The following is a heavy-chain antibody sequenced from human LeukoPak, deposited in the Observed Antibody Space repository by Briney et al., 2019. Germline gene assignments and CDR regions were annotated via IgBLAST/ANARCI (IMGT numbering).Heavy chain of an antibody. J-gene: IGHJ4*02. CDR2: IGGSGDST. CDR3: AKDQNGDLYYFDD. Sequence: GGSLRLSCAASGFTFSSFAMSWVRQTPGKGLEWISAIGGSGDSTYYADSVKGRFTVSRDNSKNTLYLQMNSLRAEDTAVYYCAKDQNGDLYYFDDWGQGTLVTVSS. CDR1: GFTFSSFA. D-gene: IGHD4-17*01. V-gene: IGHV3-23*01.